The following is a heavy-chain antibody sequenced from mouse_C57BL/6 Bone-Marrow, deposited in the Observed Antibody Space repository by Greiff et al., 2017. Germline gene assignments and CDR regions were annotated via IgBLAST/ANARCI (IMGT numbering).Heavy chain of an antibody. Sequence: QVQLQQSGAELVRPGTSVKVSCKASGYAFTNYLIEWVKQRPGQGLEWIGVINPGSGGTNYNEKFKGKATLTADKSSSTAYMQLSSLTSEDSAVYCCARGGYYGNRFDYWGQGTTLTVSS. J-gene: IGHJ2*01. CDR2: INPGSGGT. D-gene: IGHD2-1*01. CDR1: GYAFTNYL. V-gene: IGHV1-54*01. CDR3: ARGGYYGNRFDY.